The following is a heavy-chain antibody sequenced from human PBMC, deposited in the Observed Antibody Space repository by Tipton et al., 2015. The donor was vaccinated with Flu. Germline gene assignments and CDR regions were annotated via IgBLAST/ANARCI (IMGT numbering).Heavy chain of an antibody. Sequence: QSGPEVKKPGASVKVSCKTSGYTFTSNHIHWVRRAPGQGLEWMGIMNPRDETTTYAQRFQGRVSMTSDTSTSTVYMELSSLRSDDTAVYYCARDGGQYGDCGHWGQGTLVTVSS. CDR2: MNPRDETT. CDR1: GYTFTSNH. D-gene: IGHD4-17*01. J-gene: IGHJ4*02. CDR3: ARDGGQYGDCGH. V-gene: IGHV1-46*01.